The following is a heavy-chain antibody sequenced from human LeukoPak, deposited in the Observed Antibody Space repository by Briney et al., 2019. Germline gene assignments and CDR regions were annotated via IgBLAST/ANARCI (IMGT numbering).Heavy chain of an antibody. Sequence: GGSLRLSCAASGFTFSSHAMSWVRQAPGKGLEWVSAISGSGGSTYYADSVKGRSTISRDNSKNTLYLQMNSLRAEDTAVYYCAKDLGFPATRSSSWPLDYWGQGTLVTVSS. CDR3: AKDLGFPATRSSSWPLDY. D-gene: IGHD6-13*01. J-gene: IGHJ4*02. CDR1: GFTFSSHA. V-gene: IGHV3-23*01. CDR2: ISGSGGST.